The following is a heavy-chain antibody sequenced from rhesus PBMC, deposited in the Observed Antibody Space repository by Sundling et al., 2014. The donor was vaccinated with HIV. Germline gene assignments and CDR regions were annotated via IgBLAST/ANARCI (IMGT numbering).Heavy chain of an antibody. Sequence: QLQLQESGPGLVKPSETLSVTCAVSGGSISFSYWSWIRQAPGKGLEWMGYIYGSGSRTNYNPSLKSRVTLSVDTSKNQFSLKLTSVTAADTAVYYCARDVRTLGYWGQGVLVTVSS. J-gene: IGHJ4*01. CDR3: ARDVRTLGY. D-gene: IGHD2-33*01. CDR1: GGSISFSY. CDR2: IYGSGSRT. V-gene: IGHV4-169*02.